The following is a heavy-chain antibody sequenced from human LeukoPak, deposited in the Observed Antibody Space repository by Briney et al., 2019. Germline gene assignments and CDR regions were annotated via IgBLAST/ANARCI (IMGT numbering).Heavy chain of an antibody. CDR1: GGSFSSSY. CDR3: ARHLSRAFDI. V-gene: IGHV4-59*08. J-gene: IGHJ3*02. Sequence: SDPLSLTCTVSGGSFSSSYWRWMRQPPGKGLEWIGYIYYSGTTNYNPSLKSRVTISVDMSKNQFALKLTSVTAADAAVYYCARHLSRAFDIWGQGTMVTVSS. D-gene: IGHD3-9*01. CDR2: IYYSGTT.